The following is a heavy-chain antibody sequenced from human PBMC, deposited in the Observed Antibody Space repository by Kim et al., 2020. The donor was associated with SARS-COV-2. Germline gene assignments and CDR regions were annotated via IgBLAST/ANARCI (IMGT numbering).Heavy chain of an antibody. J-gene: IGHJ2*01. CDR3: AREGDRDGYNWYFDL. Sequence: SVKVSCKASGGTFSSYAISWVRQAPGQGLEWMGRIIPILGIANYAQKFQGRVTITADKSTSTAYMELSSLRSEDTAVYYCAREGDRDGYNWYFDLWGRGTLVTVSS. CDR1: GGTFSSYA. D-gene: IGHD5-12*01. CDR2: IIPILGIA. V-gene: IGHV1-69*04.